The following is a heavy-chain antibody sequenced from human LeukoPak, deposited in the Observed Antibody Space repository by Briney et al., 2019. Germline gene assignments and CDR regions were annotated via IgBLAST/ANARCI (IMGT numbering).Heavy chain of an antibody. Sequence: ASVKVSCKASGYTFTSYYMHWVRQALGQGLEWMGIINPSGGSTSYAQKFQGRVTMTRDMSTSTVYMELSSLRSEDTAVYCCARAGDIVVVGNWFDPWGQGTLVTVSS. CDR3: ARAGDIVVVGNWFDP. J-gene: IGHJ5*02. V-gene: IGHV1-46*01. CDR1: GYTFTSYY. D-gene: IGHD2-2*01. CDR2: INPSGGST.